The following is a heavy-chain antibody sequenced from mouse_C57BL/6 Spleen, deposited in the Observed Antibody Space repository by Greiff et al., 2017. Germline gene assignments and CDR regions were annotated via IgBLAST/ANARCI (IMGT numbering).Heavy chain of an antibody. CDR1: GYAFSSSW. J-gene: IGHJ2*01. V-gene: IGHV1-82*01. Sequence: VQLQQSGPELVKPGASVKISCKASGYAFSSSWMNWVKQRPGQGLEWIGRIYPGDGDTNYHRKFKGKATLTADKSSSTAYMHISSLTSEDSAVYFCAARDPYFDYWGQGTTLTVSS. CDR2: IYPGDGDT. CDR3: AARDPYFDY.